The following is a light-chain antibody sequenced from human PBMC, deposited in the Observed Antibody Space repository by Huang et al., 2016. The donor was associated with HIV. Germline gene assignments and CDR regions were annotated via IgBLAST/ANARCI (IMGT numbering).Light chain of an antibody. CDR2: LGS. V-gene: IGKV2-28*01. J-gene: IGKJ1*01. Sequence: DIVMTQSPLSLPVTPGEPASISCRSSQSLLHSNGYNYLDWYLQKLGQSPQLLIYLGSNRASGVPDRFSGNGSGTDFTLKISRVEAEDVGVYYCMQALQPPPTFGQGTKVEIK. CDR1: QSLLHSNGYNY. CDR3: MQALQPPPT.